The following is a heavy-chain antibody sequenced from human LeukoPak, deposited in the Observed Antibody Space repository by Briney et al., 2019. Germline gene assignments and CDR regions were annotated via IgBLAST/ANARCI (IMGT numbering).Heavy chain of an antibody. Sequence: SETLSLTCTVSGGSISRDYWSWIRQPPGKGLEWIGYIYYTGSTNYNPSLKSRVTISVDTSKNQFSLKLSSVTAADTAVYYCARAPGHSYAYLDIWGQGTMVTVSS. CDR3: ARAPGHSYAYLDI. J-gene: IGHJ3*02. V-gene: IGHV4-59*01. D-gene: IGHD5-18*01. CDR1: GGSISRDY. CDR2: IYYTGST.